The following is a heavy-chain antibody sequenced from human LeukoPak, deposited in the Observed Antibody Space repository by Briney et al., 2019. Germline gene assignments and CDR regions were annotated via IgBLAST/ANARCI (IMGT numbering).Heavy chain of an antibody. D-gene: IGHD3-10*01. CDR3: ARGPPLWFGEYYYYYMDV. CDR1: GYTFTSYD. CDR2: MNPNSSNT. Sequence: ASVKVSCKASGYTFTSYDINWVRQATGQGLEWMGWMNPNSSNTGYAQKVQGRVTMTRNSSISTAYMELSSLRSEDTAVYYCARGPPLWFGEYYYYYMDVWGKGTTVTISS. J-gene: IGHJ6*03. V-gene: IGHV1-8*01.